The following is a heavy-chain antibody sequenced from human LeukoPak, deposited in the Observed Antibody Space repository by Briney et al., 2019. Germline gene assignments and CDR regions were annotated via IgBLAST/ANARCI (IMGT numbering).Heavy chain of an antibody. Sequence: GASLRLSCAASGFTFSSYAMSWVRQAPGKGLEWVSTINSDGSTYYADSVKGRFTISRVNSNTLYLQMNSLRAEDTAVYYCAKSAAAGDHYYGMDVWGQGTTVTVSS. CDR1: GFTFSSYA. CDR3: AKSAAAGDHYYGMDV. J-gene: IGHJ6*02. V-gene: IGHV3-23*01. D-gene: IGHD6-13*01. CDR2: INSDGST.